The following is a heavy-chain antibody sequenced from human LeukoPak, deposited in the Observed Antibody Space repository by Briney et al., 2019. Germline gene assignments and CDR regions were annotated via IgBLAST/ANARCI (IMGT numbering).Heavy chain of an antibody. D-gene: IGHD5-18*01. J-gene: IGHJ4*02. V-gene: IGHV4-4*08. Sequence: SETLSLTCTVSGGSISSYYWSWIRQPPGKGLEWIGRIYTSGSTNYNPSLKSRVTISVDTSKNQFSLKLSSVTAADTAVYYCARFPGYSYGPHFDYWGQGTLVTVSS. CDR1: GGSISSYY. CDR2: IYTSGST. CDR3: ARFPGYSYGPHFDY.